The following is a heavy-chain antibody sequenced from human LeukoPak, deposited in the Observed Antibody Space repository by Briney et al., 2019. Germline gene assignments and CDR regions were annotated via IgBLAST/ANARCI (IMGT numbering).Heavy chain of an antibody. V-gene: IGHV4-34*01. CDR3: ARGPIVVVPAATRPFQH. CDR2: INHSGST. J-gene: IGHJ1*01. D-gene: IGHD2-2*01. Sequence: SETLSLTCAVYGGSFSGYYWSWIRQPPGKGLEWIGEINHSGSTNYNPSLKGRVTISVDTSKNQFSLKLSSVTAADTAVYYCARGPIVVVPAATRPFQHWGQGTLVTVSS. CDR1: GGSFSGYY.